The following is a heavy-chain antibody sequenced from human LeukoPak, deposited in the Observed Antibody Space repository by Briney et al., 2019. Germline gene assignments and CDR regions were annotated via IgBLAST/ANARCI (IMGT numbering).Heavy chain of an antibody. D-gene: IGHD1/OR15-1a*01. CDR3: GRCAGTPQYYYYYYYMDV. V-gene: IGHV3-11*04. J-gene: IGHJ6*03. CDR1: GFTFNDYF. CDR2: ISISGTTI. Sequence: GGSLRLSCTSSGFTFNDYFMSWIRQAPGKGLEWVSYISISGTTIYYADSVKGRFTISRDNAKSTLYLQMNNLRPEDTAVYYCGRCAGTPQYYYYYYYMDVWGKGTTVTVSS.